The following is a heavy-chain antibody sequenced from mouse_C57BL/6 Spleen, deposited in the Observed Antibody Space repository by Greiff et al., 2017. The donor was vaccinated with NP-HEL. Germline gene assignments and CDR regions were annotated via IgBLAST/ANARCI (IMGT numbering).Heavy chain of an antibody. Sequence: QVQLQQPGAELVKPGASVQLSCKASGYTFTRYWMQWVKQRPGQGLEWIGEIDPSDSYTNYNQKFKGKATLTVDTSSRTAYMQLSSLTSEDSAVYYCARNGYYYFDYWGQGTTLTVSS. D-gene: IGHD2-3*01. J-gene: IGHJ2*01. CDR1: GYTFTRYW. V-gene: IGHV1-50*01. CDR3: ARNGYYYFDY. CDR2: IDPSDSYT.